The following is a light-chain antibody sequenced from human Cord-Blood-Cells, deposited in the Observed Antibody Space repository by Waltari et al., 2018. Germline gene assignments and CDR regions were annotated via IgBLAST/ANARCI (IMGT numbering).Light chain of an antibody. CDR1: QSVSSN. CDR2: GAS. V-gene: IGKV3-15*01. J-gene: IGKJ4*01. CDR3: QQYNNWPFT. Sequence: EIVMTQSLATLSVSPGERATLSCRASQSVSSNLAWYQQKPGQAPRLLIYGASTRATGIPARFSGSGSGTEFTLTISSLQSEDFAVYYCQQYNNWPFTFGGGTKVEIK.